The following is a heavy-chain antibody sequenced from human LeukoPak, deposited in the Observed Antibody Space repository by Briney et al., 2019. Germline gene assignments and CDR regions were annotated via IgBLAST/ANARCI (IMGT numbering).Heavy chain of an antibody. J-gene: IGHJ4*02. CDR3: ARGSSWYFDY. D-gene: IGHD6-13*01. V-gene: IGHV4-59*01. CDR2: ISYSGST. Sequence: SETLSLTCTVSGGSISSYYWSWIRQPPGKGLEWIGFISYSGSTNYNPSLKSRLTISVDTSKNQFSLKLSFVTAADTAVYYCARGSSWYFDYWGQGTLVTVSS. CDR1: GGSISSYY.